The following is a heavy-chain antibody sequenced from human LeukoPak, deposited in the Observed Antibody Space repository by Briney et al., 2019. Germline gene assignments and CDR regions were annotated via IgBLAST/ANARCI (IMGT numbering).Heavy chain of an antibody. Sequence: SETLSLTCTLSGGSISSYYWSWIRQPAGKGLEWLGRIYTSGSTNYNPSLKSRVTMSVDTSKNQFSLKLSSVTAADTAVYYCARQTAKRWLQSSKANYFDYWGQGTLVTVSS. CDR3: ARQTAKRWLQSSKANYFDY. CDR1: GGSISSYY. J-gene: IGHJ4*02. D-gene: IGHD5-24*01. V-gene: IGHV4-4*07. CDR2: IYTSGST.